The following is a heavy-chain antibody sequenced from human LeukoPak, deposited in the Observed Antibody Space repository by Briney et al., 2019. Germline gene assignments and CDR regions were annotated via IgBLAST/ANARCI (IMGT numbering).Heavy chain of an antibody. D-gene: IGHD3-22*01. Sequence: SETLSLTCTVSGDSVSGYYGSWIRQPPGKGLEWIGYFYTSANTNYNPSLKSRVTMSVDTSKNQFSLRLTSVTAADTAVYYCARGLRDEERHYGYYYMDVWGKGTTVTVSS. CDR1: GDSVSGYY. CDR3: ARGLRDEERHYGYYYMDV. J-gene: IGHJ6*03. V-gene: IGHV4-4*09. CDR2: FYTSANT.